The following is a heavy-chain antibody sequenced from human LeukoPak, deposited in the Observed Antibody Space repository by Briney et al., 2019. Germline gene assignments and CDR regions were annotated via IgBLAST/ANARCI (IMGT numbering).Heavy chain of an antibody. D-gene: IGHD2-2*01. V-gene: IGHV3-21*01. Sequence: GGSLRLSCAASGFTFSSYSMNWVRQAPGKGLEWVSSISSSSSYIYYADSVKGRFTISRDNAKNSLYLQMNSLRAEDTTVYYCARSYCSSTSCFLHYWGRGTLVIVSS. CDR2: ISSSSSYI. CDR3: ARSYCSSTSCFLHY. CDR1: GFTFSSYS. J-gene: IGHJ4*02.